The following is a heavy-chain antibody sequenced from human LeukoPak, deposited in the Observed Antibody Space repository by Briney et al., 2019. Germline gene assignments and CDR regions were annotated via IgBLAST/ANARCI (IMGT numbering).Heavy chain of an antibody. V-gene: IGHV4-4*07. CDR2: IYTSGST. D-gene: IGHD3-3*01. J-gene: IGHJ6*02. CDR1: GGSISSYY. CDR3: ARTPPYGYDFWSGPMDV. Sequence: SETLSLTCTVSGGSISSYYWSWIRLPAGKGLEWIGRIYTSGSTNYNPSLKSRVTMSVDTSKNQFSLKLSSVTAADTAVYYCARTPPYGYDFWSGPMDVWGQGTTVTVSS.